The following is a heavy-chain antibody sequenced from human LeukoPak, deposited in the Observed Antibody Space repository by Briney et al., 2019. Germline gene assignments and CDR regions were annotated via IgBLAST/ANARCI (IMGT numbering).Heavy chain of an antibody. J-gene: IGHJ4*02. CDR2: ISYDETNE. CDR3: VSGDYENY. Sequence: QPGGSLRLSCAASTSIFSNYAMHRVRQAPGKGLEWVAFISYDETNEQYADSVKGRFTISRDNSKNTLFLQMNSLRVEDTALYYCVSGDYENYWGQGTLVTVSS. V-gene: IGHV3-30*04. D-gene: IGHD4-17*01. CDR1: TSIFSNYA.